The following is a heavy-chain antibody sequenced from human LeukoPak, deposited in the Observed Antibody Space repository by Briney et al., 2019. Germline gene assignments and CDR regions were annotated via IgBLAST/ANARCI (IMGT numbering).Heavy chain of an antibody. CDR2: IHDSGST. CDR1: GGSISSSSYY. J-gene: IGHJ4*02. V-gene: IGHV4-39*01. CDR3: ARHVRGYSHYYFDY. D-gene: IGHD5-18*01. Sequence: PSETLSLTCSVSGGSISSSSYYWGWIRQPPGKGLEWIGSIHDSGSTYYNQTLKSRLTISVDTSKNQFSLQLSSVTAADTAVYYCARHVRGYSHYYFDYWGQGTLVTVSS.